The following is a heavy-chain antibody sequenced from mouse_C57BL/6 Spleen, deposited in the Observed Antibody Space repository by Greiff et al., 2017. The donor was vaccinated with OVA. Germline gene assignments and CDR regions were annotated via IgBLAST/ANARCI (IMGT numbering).Heavy chain of an antibody. CDR3: ARPGTGYYAMDY. V-gene: IGHV1-82*01. D-gene: IGHD4-1*01. CDR2: IYPGDGDT. CDR1: GYAFSSSW. J-gene: IGHJ4*01. Sequence: VQLQESGPELVKPGASVKISCKASGYAFSSSWMNWVKQRPGKGLEWIGRIYPGDGDTNYNGKFKGKATLTADKSSSTAYMQLSSLTSEDSAVYFCARPGTGYYAMDYWGQGTSVTVSS.